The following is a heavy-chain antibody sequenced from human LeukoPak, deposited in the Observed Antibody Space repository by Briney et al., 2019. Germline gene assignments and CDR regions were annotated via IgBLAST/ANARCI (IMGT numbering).Heavy chain of an antibody. CDR3: AKVLSSTPSYWYGMDV. Sequence: GGSLRLSCSASGFTFSIYAMHWVRQAPGKGLEWVSTIRVGGGASNYADSVKGRFTISRDNSKNTLSLQMNSLRADDTAVYYCAKVLSSTPSYWYGMDVWGQGTAVSVSS. V-gene: IGHV3-23*01. CDR1: GFTFSIYA. J-gene: IGHJ6*02. D-gene: IGHD2-15*01. CDR2: IRVGGGAS.